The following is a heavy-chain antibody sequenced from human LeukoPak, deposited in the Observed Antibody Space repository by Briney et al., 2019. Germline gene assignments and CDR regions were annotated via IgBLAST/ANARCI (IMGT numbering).Heavy chain of an antibody. V-gene: IGHV3-30*03. J-gene: IGHJ3*02. CDR2: LSSDGSNK. CDR1: GFAFSNYG. CDR3: ARAPMSYDSSGFGGAFDI. D-gene: IGHD3-22*01. Sequence: GGSLRLSCAASGFAFSNYGMHWVRQAPGKGLGWVAVLSSDGSNKYCADSVKGRFTISRDNSKNTLYLQMNSLRAEDTAMYYCARAPMSYDSSGFGGAFDIWGQGTMVTVSS.